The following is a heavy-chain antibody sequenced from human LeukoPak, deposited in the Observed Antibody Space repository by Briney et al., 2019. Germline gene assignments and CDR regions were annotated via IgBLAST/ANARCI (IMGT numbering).Heavy chain of an antibody. CDR1: GFTFSSYW. D-gene: IGHD3-3*01. CDR2: IKQDGSEK. J-gene: IGHJ6*03. Sequence: GGSLRLSCAASGFTFSSYWMSWVRQAPGKGLEWVANIKQDGSEKYYVESVKGRFTISRDNAKNSLYLQMNSLRAEDTAVYYCARSIFSDFWSGYPFRYYYYMDVWGKGTTVTISS. V-gene: IGHV3-7*01. CDR3: ARSIFSDFWSGYPFRYYYYMDV.